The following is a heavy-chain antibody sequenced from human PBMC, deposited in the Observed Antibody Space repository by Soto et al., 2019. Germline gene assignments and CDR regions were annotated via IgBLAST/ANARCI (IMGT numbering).Heavy chain of an antibody. V-gene: IGHV4-59*01. CDR2: IYYSGST. CDR1: GGSISSYY. J-gene: IGHJ6*03. CDR3: ARGPAGIASGYNYYYYMDV. Sequence: SETLCLTCTVSGGSISSYYWSWVRQPPGKGLEWIGYIYYSGSTNYNPSLKSRVTISVDTSKNQFSLKLSSVTAADTAVYYCARGPAGIASGYNYYYYMDVWGKGTTVTVSS. D-gene: IGHD5-12*01.